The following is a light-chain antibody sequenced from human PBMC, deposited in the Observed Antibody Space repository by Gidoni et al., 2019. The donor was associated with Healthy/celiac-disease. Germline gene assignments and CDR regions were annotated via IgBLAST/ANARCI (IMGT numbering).Light chain of an antibody. CDR1: PSVSSY. CDR3: QQRSNWPPFT. Sequence: LVLTQSPATLSLSTGERATISCRASPSVSSYLAWYQQKPGQAPRLLIYDASNRATGIPARFSGSGSGTDFTLTLSSLEPEDCAVYYCQQRSNWPPFTFGGGTKVEI. V-gene: IGKV3-11*01. J-gene: IGKJ4*01. CDR2: DAS.